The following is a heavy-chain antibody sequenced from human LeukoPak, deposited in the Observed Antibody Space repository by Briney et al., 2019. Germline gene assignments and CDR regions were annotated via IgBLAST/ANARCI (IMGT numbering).Heavy chain of an antibody. V-gene: IGHV4-30-2*06. CDR3: ARYLPGYMDV. CDR2: IYHSGST. J-gene: IGHJ6*03. D-gene: IGHD3-10*01. CDR1: GGSISSGGYY. Sequence: SETLSLTCTVSGGSISSGGYYWSWIRQSPGKGLEWIGYIYHSGSTYYNPSLKSRVTISVDRSKNQFSLKLSSVTAADTAVYYCARYLPGYMDVWGKGTTVTVSS.